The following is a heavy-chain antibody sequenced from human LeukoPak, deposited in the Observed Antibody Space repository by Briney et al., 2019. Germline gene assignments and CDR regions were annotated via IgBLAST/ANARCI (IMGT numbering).Heavy chain of an antibody. V-gene: IGHV4-4*07. CDR3: AREYGADSGYDWDFDY. Sequence: KPSETLSLTCTVSGGSISSYYWSWIRQPAGKGLEWIGRIYTSGSTNYNPSLKSRVTMSVDTSKNQFSLKLSSVTAADTAVHYCAREYGADSGYDWDFDYWGQGTLVTVSS. D-gene: IGHD5-12*01. CDR2: IYTSGST. J-gene: IGHJ4*02. CDR1: GGSISSYY.